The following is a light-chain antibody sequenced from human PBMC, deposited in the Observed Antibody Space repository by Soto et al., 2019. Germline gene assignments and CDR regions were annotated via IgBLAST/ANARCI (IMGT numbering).Light chain of an antibody. CDR2: DAS. CDR1: ETISRW. CDR3: QQYNSLSV. Sequence: DIQMTQSPSTLSASVGDRVTITCRASETISRWLAWYQQKSGKAPKVLIYDASSSASGVPSRFRGSGSETEFTLTITSLQPDDFATYYCQQYNSLSVFGGGTKVEIK. J-gene: IGKJ4*01. V-gene: IGKV1-5*01.